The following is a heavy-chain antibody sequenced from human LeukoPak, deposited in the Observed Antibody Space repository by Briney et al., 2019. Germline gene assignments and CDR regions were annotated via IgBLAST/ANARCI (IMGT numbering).Heavy chain of an antibody. CDR3: AKAPVTTCSGAYCYPFDY. D-gene: IGHD2-15*01. J-gene: IGHJ4*02. CDR2: ISVSGNT. CDR1: GFTFSSYG. V-gene: IGHV3-23*01. Sequence: GGSLRLSCAASGFTFSSYGMSWVRQAPGKGLEWVSAISVSGNTYHADSVKGRFTISRDSSKNTLYLQMNSLRAEDAAVYYCAKAPVTTCSGAYCYPFDYWGQGTLVTVSS.